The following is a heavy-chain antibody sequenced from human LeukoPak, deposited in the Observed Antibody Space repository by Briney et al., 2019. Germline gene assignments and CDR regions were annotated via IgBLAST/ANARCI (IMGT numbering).Heavy chain of an antibody. J-gene: IGHJ4*02. CDR1: GDFISRSSYY. CDR3: ARETSLAGFASGLGFNY. CDR2: IYYSGST. D-gene: IGHD6-19*01. V-gene: IGHV4-39*07. Sequence: SETLSLTCTVSGDFISRSSYYWGWIRQPPGKGLEWIGSIYYSGSTYYNPSLKSRVTISVDTSKDQFSLKLTSVTAADTATYYCARETSLAGFASGLGFNYWGQGILVTVSS.